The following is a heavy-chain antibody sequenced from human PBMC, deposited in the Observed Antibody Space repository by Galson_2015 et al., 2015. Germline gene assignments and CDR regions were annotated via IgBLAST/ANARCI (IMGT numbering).Heavy chain of an antibody. J-gene: IGHJ4*02. CDR3: ARDPYSSGEAY. V-gene: IGHV3-30*03. Sequence: SLRLSCAASGFTFSSYGMHWVRQAPGKGLEWVAVISYDGSNKYYADSVKGRFTISRDNSKNTLYLQMNSLRAEDTAVYYCARDPYSSGEAYWGQGTLVTVSS. CDR1: GFTFSSYG. D-gene: IGHD6-19*01. CDR2: ISYDGSNK.